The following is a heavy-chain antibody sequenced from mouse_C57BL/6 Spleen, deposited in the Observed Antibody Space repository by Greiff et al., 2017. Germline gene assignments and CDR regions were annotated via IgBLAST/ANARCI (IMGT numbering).Heavy chain of an antibody. Sequence: VQLQESGAELVRPGASVKLSCKASGYTFTDYYINWVKQRPGQGLEWIARIYPGSGNTYYNEKFKGKATLTAEKSSNTAYMQLSSLTSEDSAVYFCARREGYDGLFDYWGQGTTLTVSS. J-gene: IGHJ2*01. V-gene: IGHV1-76*01. D-gene: IGHD3-1*01. CDR1: GYTFTDYY. CDR3: ARREGYDGLFDY. CDR2: IYPGSGNT.